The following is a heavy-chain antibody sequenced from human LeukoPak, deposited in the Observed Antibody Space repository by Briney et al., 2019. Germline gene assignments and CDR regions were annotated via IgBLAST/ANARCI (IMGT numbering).Heavy chain of an antibody. CDR2: ISGSGGST. CDR3: AGPRRDLLSAFEI. V-gene: IGHV3-66*04. J-gene: IGHJ3*02. Sequence: GGSLRLSCAASGFTVSSNYMSWVRQAPGKGLEWVSAISGSGGSTYYADSVKGRLTISRDNAKNSLYLQMNSLRAEDTAVYYCAGPRRDLLSAFEIWGQGTMVTVSS. D-gene: IGHD3-10*01. CDR1: GFTVSSNY.